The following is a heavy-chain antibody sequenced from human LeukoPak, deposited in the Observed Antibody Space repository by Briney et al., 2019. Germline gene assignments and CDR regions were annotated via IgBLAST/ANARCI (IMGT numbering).Heavy chain of an antibody. J-gene: IGHJ4*02. Sequence: GGSLRLSCSAPGFTFSDYDMNWIRQAPGKGLEWISAISGRSSHTYYGDSVKGRFSISRDNAKNLLHLQMNGLGAEDTAVYYCGRAFPPLRTSSAGDLWGQGTLVTVSS. D-gene: IGHD3-16*01. CDR3: GRAFPPLRTSSAGDL. V-gene: IGHV3-21*06. CDR2: ISGRSSHT. CDR1: GFTFSDYD.